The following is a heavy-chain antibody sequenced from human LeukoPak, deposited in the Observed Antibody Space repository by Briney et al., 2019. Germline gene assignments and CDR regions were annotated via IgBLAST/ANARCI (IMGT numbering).Heavy chain of an antibody. CDR3: ARNNYRTPPYY. D-gene: IGHD4-11*01. Sequence: SETLSLTCAVYGGSSSGYYWSWIRQPPGKGLEWIGEINHSGSTNYNPSLKSRVTISVDTSKNQFSLKLSSVTAADTAVYYCARNNYRTPPYYWGQGTLVTVSS. CDR2: INHSGST. J-gene: IGHJ4*02. V-gene: IGHV4-34*01. CDR1: GGSSSGYY.